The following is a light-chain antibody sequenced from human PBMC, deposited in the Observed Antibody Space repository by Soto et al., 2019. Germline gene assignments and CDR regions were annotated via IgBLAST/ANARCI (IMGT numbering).Light chain of an antibody. CDR2: DAS. V-gene: IGKV3-11*01. CDR1: QSVSTY. J-gene: IGKJ1*01. Sequence: EIVLTQSPATLSLSPGERATLSCRASQSVSTYLAWYQQKPGQAPRLLIYDASKRATGIPVRFSGSGSGTDVTLTITSLEPEDFGLDYCQQRSNWPPTWTFGQGTKVDIK. CDR3: QQRSNWPPTWT.